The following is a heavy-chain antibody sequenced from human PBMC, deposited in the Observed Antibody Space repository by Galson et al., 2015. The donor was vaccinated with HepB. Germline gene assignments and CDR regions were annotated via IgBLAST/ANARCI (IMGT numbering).Heavy chain of an antibody. D-gene: IGHD3-22*01. J-gene: IGHJ3*02. V-gene: IGHV3-48*02. CDR2: ISTRGYTV. CDR3: ARSRYDSSGYDYAFDI. CDR1: GFPFSTYS. Sequence: SLRLSCAASGFPFSTYSMNWVRQAPGKGLEWISYISTRGYTVYCADSVRGRFTISRDNAKNSLYLEMNSLRDGDTAVYYCARSRYDSSGYDYAFDIWGQGTTVTVSS.